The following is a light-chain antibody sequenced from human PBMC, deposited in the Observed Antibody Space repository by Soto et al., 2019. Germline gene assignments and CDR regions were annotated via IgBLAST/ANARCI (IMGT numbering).Light chain of an antibody. V-gene: IGKV1-5*03. J-gene: IGKJ1*01. CDR3: QQYNSYSWT. CDR1: QRISIW. CDR2: KAS. Sequence: GDRVTITCRSSQRISIWLAWYQQKPGKAPKLLIYKASSLESGVPSRFSGSGSGTEFTLTISSLQPDDFATYYCQQYNSYSWTFGQGTKVEIK.